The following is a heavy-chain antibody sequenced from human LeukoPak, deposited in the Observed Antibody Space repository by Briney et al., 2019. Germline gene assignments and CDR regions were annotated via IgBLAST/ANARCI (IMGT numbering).Heavy chain of an antibody. V-gene: IGHV4-34*01. Sequence: SETLSLTCGVYGGSFSGYFWSWICQPPGKGLEWIGSIYKAGNTNYSPSLRSRVFISVDTSNNQFSLSLSSVTAADTAVYFCTRHQTNNYGPGTPFDFWGQGTLVSVSS. D-gene: IGHD3-10*01. CDR2: IYKAGNT. J-gene: IGHJ4*02. CDR3: TRHQTNNYGPGTPFDF. CDR1: GGSFSGYF.